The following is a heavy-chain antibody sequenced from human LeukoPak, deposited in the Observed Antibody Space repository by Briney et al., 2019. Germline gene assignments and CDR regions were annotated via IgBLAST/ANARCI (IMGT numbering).Heavy chain of an antibody. V-gene: IGHV3-15*01. D-gene: IGHD2-21*02. J-gene: IGHJ4*02. CDR2: IKRKSDGATT. CDR1: GFTFTNAW. Sequence: GGSLLLSCAASGFTFTNAWMHWVRPAPGKAPEWVGRIKRKSDGATTDSAAPLTGRFPISRDNSKYTLYLQMNSLKTEDTAIYYCTTVTDSIDDYSVYWGRGTLVTVSS. CDR3: TTVTDSIDDYSVY.